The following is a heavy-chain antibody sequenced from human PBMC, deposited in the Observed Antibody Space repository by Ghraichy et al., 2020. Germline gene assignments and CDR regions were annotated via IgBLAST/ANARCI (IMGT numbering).Heavy chain of an antibody. J-gene: IGHJ4*02. CDR1: GFTFSSYS. Sequence: GGSLRLSCAASGFTFSSYSMNWVRQAPGKGLEWVSSISSSSSYIYYADSVKGRFTISRDNAKNSLYLQMNSLRAEDTAVYYCARDKSSRGSRDFDYWGQGTLVTVSS. CDR2: ISSSSSYI. D-gene: IGHD6-13*01. CDR3: ARDKSSRGSRDFDY. V-gene: IGHV3-21*01.